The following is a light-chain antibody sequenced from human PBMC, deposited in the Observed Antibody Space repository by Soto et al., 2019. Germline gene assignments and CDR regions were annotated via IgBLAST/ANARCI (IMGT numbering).Light chain of an antibody. Sequence: EIVLTQSPGTLSLSPGERATLSCRASQSVISTDLARYQQTPGKAPRLLIYGASSRATGIPDRFSGSGSGTDFTLTISRLEPEDFAAYYWQQYRDSLGTFGQGTKVDIK. CDR2: GAS. V-gene: IGKV3-20*01. J-gene: IGKJ1*01. CDR3: QQYRDSLGT. CDR1: QSVISTD.